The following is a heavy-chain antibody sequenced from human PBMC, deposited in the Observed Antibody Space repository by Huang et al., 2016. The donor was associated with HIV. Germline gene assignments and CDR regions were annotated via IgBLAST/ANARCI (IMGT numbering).Heavy chain of an antibody. Sequence: QLQLQESGPGLVKPSETLSLTCTVPGGSISSRSYYVGWIRQPPGEGLEWIGTIYYSGSTYNNPSLKGRVTISVDTSKNQFSLKLSSVTAADTAVYYCARHERWAMVRGVPQWGFDYWGQGTLVTVSS. D-gene: IGHD3-10*01. CDR1: GGSISSRSYY. CDR3: ARHERWAMVRGVPQWGFDY. CDR2: IYYSGST. V-gene: IGHV4-39*01. J-gene: IGHJ4*02.